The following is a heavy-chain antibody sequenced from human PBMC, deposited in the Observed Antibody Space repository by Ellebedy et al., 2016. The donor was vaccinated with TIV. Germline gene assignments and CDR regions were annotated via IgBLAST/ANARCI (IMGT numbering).Heavy chain of an antibody. CDR3: AREGYSYGSPYFDY. V-gene: IGHV3-48*01. CDR1: GFTFSSYS. CDR2: ISSSSSTI. Sequence: GESLKISCAASGFTFSSYSMNWVRQAPGKGLEWVSYISSSSSTIYYADSVKGRFTISRDNAKNSLYLQMNSLRAEDTAVYYCAREGYSYGSPYFDYWGQGTLVTVSS. D-gene: IGHD5-18*01. J-gene: IGHJ4*02.